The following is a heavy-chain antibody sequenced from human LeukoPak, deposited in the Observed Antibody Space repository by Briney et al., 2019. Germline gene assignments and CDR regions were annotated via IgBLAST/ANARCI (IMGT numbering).Heavy chain of an antibody. CDR2: ISHSGSET. J-gene: IGHJ4*02. V-gene: IGHV3-23*01. D-gene: IGHD2-8*01. CDR1: AFTFSDYP. CDR3: AKELRVAGCTTGFDC. Sequence: PGGSLRLSCAASAFTFSDYPMTWVRQAPGKGLEWLSAISHSGSETYYADSVKGRFTISRDNSKNSLYLQLNSLRAEDTALYYCAKELRVAGCTTGFDCWGQGTLVTVSS.